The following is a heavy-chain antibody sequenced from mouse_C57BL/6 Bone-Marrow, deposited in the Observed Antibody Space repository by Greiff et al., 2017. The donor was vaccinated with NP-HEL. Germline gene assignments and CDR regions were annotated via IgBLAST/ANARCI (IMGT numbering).Heavy chain of an antibody. CDR1: GFTFSDYG. CDR2: ISSGSSTI. Sequence: EVQRVESGGGLVKPGGSLKLSCAASGFTFSDYGMHWVRQAPEKGLEWVAYISSGSSTIYYADTVKGRFTISRDNAKTTLFLQMTSLRSEDTAMYYCARPYDYSWFAYWGQGTLVTVSA. V-gene: IGHV5-17*01. CDR3: ARPYDYSWFAY. D-gene: IGHD2-4*01. J-gene: IGHJ3*01.